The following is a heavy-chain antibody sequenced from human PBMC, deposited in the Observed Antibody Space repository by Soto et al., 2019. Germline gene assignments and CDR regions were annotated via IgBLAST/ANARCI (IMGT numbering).Heavy chain of an antibody. Sequence: SEALSLTCAVYGGSFSGYYWSWIRQPPGKGLEWIGEINHSGSTNYNPSLKSRVTISVDTSKNQFSLKLSSVTAADTAVYYCERFQPHAIGLDYCTQGT. CDR3: ERFQPHAIGLDY. CDR2: INHSGST. J-gene: IGHJ4*02. CDR1: GGSFSGYY. V-gene: IGHV4-34*01. D-gene: IGHD2-21*01.